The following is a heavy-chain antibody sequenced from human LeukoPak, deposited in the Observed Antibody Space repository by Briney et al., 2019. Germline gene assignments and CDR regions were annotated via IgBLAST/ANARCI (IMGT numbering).Heavy chain of an antibody. V-gene: IGHV3-15*01. CDR1: DFTFTNAL. CDR3: FKGGGGH. J-gene: IGHJ3*01. CDR2: ITSKSDGGKT. Sequence: GGSLRLSCVVSDFTFTNALMRWVRQTPGKGLECLSQITSKSDGGKTDYAAPVKGRFTISRDDSKNTLFLQMNGLKTEDIGVYYCFKGGGGHWGEGRMVTVCS. D-gene: IGHD1-26*01.